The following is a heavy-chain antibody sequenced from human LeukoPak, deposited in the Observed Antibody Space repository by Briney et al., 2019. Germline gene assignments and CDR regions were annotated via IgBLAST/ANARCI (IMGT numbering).Heavy chain of an antibody. V-gene: IGHV4-30-2*01. D-gene: IGHD4-17*01. CDR2: IYHSGST. Sequence: SETLSLTCAVSGGSISSGGYSWSWIRQPPGKGLEWIGYIYHSGSTYYNPSLKSRVTISVDRSKNQFSLKLSSVTAADAAVYYCARDAGDYGFNWFDPWGQGTLVTVSS. J-gene: IGHJ5*02. CDR1: GGSISSGGYS. CDR3: ARDAGDYGFNWFDP.